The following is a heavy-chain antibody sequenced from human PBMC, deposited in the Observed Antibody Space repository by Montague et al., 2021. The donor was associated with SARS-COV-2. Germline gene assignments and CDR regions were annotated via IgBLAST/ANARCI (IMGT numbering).Heavy chain of an antibody. CDR2: IYYGVDT. CDR3: TRNAHYGSASYYIDY. D-gene: IGHD3-10*01. V-gene: IGHV4-61*08. J-gene: IGHJ4*02. CDR1: GASVNSGDFY. Sequence: SETRSLTCTVSGASVNSGDFYWSWIRQAPGKGLEWMGYIYYGVDTNYNPSLKSRISISVDRSMNQLSLKLSSVTAADTAVYFCTRNAHYGSASYYIDYWGLGTVVIVSS.